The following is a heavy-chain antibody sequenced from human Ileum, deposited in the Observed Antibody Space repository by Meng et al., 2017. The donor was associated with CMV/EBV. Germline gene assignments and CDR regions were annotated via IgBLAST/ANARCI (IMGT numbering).Heavy chain of an antibody. Sequence: GGSLRLSCATSGFTFSDYAMSWVRQAPGKGLEWVAAIVGGGGSRTYYADSVKGRFTISRDTSQNTLYLQIHSPRVEDSAVYYCAKRAYCDGGECYTLNYYYYAVDVWGQGNTV. V-gene: IGHV3-23*01. CDR2: IVGGGGSRT. CDR1: GFTFSDYA. CDR3: AKRAYCDGGECYTLNYYYYAVDV. J-gene: IGHJ6*01. D-gene: IGHD2-8*02.